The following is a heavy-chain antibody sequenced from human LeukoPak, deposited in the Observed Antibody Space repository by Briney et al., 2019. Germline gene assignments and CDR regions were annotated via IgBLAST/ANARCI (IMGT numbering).Heavy chain of an antibody. CDR3: ARDFREGPVDY. Sequence: ASAKVSCKASGYTFTSYGISWVRQAPGQGLEWMGWISAYNGNTNYAQKLQGRVAMTTDTSTSTAYMELRSLRSDDTAVYYCARDFREGPVDYWGQGTLVTVSS. V-gene: IGHV1-18*01. J-gene: IGHJ4*02. CDR2: ISAYNGNT. CDR1: GYTFTSYG.